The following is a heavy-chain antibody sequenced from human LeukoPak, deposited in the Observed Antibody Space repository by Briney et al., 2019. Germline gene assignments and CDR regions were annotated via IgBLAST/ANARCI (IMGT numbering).Heavy chain of an antibody. CDR3: ARGGRGSYYDSSGPGDY. CDR1: GFTVSSKY. D-gene: IGHD3-22*01. Sequence: GGSLRLSCAASGFTVSSKYMSWVRQAPGKGLEWVSVIYSGGSTYYADSVRGRFTISRDNSKNTLYLQMNSLRSEDTAVYYCARGGRGSYYDSSGPGDYWGQGTLVIVSS. CDR2: IYSGGST. V-gene: IGHV3-53*05. J-gene: IGHJ4*02.